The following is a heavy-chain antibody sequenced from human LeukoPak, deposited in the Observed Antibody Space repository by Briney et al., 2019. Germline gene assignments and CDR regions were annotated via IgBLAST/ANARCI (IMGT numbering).Heavy chain of an antibody. CDR3: AQDLAWIRFDN. Sequence: GGSLRLSCAASGFIFRNYGMNWVRQAPGKGLEWVSGISPRGETKYYADSVKGRFTISRDNSKNTVYLQMDSLRFEDAAVYYCAQDLAWIRFDNWGQGTLVTVSS. V-gene: IGHV3-23*01. D-gene: IGHD5-12*01. CDR1: GFIFRNYG. J-gene: IGHJ4*02. CDR2: ISPRGETK.